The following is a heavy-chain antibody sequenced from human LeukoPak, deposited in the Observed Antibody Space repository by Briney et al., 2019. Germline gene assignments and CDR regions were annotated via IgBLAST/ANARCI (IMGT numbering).Heavy chain of an antibody. J-gene: IGHJ5*02. CDR2: ISISGSTI. Sequence: GGSLSLSCAASGFTFSDYYMSWIRQAPGKGLEWVSYISISGSTIYYADSVKGRFTISRDNAKNSLYLQRNSLRAEDTAVYYCARDPAVIPLGGWFDPWGQGTLVTVSS. V-gene: IGHV3-11*04. CDR3: ARDPAVIPLGGWFDP. D-gene: IGHD3-16*01. CDR1: GFTFSDYY.